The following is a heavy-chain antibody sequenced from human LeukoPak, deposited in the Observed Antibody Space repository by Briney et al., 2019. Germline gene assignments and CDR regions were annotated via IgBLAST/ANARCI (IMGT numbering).Heavy chain of an antibody. V-gene: IGHV3-48*02. D-gene: IGHD3-10*01. CDR3: ARDRGIFDL. CDR2: IRSSSDTI. J-gene: IGHJ3*01. CDR1: GFTFSSYS. Sequence: PGGSLRLSCVASGFTFSSYSMNWVRQAPGKGLEWVSYIRSSSDTIFYADSVKGRFTISRDNAKNSLYLQMNILSDEDTAVYYCARDRGIFDLWGQGTMVTVSS.